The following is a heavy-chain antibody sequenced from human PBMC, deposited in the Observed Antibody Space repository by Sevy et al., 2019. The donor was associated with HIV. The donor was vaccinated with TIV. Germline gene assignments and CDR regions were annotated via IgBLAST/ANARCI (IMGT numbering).Heavy chain of an antibody. CDR1: GYSFTSYW. V-gene: IGHV5-51*01. D-gene: IGHD2-2*01. CDR2: IYPGDSDT. Sequence: GESLKISCKGSGYSFTSYWIGWVRQMPGKGLEWMGIIYPGDSDTRYSPSFQGQVTISADKSISTAYLQWSSLKASDTAMYYCARAYCSSTICYLPWFDPWGQGTLVTVSS. CDR3: ARAYCSSTICYLPWFDP. J-gene: IGHJ5*02.